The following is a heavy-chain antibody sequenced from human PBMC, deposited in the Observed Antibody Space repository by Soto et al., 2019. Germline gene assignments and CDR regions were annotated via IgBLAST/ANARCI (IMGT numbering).Heavy chain of an antibody. CDR2: ISSSGSTI. D-gene: IGHD3-22*01. V-gene: IGHV3-11*01. CDR1: GFTFSDYY. CDR3: ARDLEVTMIASAFDI. J-gene: IGHJ3*02. Sequence: GGSLRLSCAASGFTFSDYYMSWIRQAPGKGLEWVSYISSSGSTIYYADSVKGRFTISRDNAKNSLYLQMNSLRAEDTAVYYCARDLEVTMIASAFDIWGQGTMVTVS.